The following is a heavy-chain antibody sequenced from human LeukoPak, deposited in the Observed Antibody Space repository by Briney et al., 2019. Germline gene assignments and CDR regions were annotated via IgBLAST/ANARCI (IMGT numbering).Heavy chain of an antibody. V-gene: IGHV1-8*02. J-gene: IGHJ5*02. D-gene: IGHD1-14*01. CDR1: GGTFSSDA. CDR2: VHPNSGNT. CDR3: ARGPRNDP. Sequence: ASVKVSCKASGGTFSSDAINWVRQAPGQGLEWMGWVHPNSGNTAYAQKFQGRVTMTRDTSISTAYMELSGLRFDDTAVYFCARGPRNDPWGQGTLVTVSS.